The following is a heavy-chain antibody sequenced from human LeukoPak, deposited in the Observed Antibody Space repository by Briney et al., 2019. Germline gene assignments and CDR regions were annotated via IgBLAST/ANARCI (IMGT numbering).Heavy chain of an antibody. CDR1: GGTFSSCA. CDR2: IIPIFGTA. Sequence: GASVKVSRKASGGTFSSCAISWVRQAPGQGLEWMGGIIPIFGTANYAQKFQGRVTITADESTSTAYMEPSSLRSEDTAVYYCARGTFGVVISGGAFDIWGQGTMVTVSS. D-gene: IGHD3-3*01. CDR3: ARGTFGVVISGGAFDI. J-gene: IGHJ3*02. V-gene: IGHV1-69*13.